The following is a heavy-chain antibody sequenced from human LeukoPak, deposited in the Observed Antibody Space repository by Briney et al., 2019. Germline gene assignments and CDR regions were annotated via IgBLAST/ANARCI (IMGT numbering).Heavy chain of an antibody. CDR2: LSGGGDSR. D-gene: IGHD3-10*01. CDR1: GFAFSNYA. J-gene: IGHJ4*02. Sequence: GGSLRLSCAASGFAFSNYAMSSVRQAPGKGLGWVSSLSGGGDSRYYADSVMGRFTLSRDNSKNTLYLQMNSLRAEDTAVYYCAKAVRSMVTGGGYFDSWGQGTLVTVSS. CDR3: AKAVRSMVTGGGYFDS. V-gene: IGHV3-23*01.